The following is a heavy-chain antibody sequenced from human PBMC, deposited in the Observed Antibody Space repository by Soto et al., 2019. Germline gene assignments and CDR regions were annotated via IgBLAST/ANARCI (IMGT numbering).Heavy chain of an antibody. D-gene: IGHD6-13*01. CDR1: GFTFSSYS. Sequence: LRLSCAASGFTFSSYSMNWVRQAPGKGLEWVSSISTSSDYIYYADSVKGRFTISRDNAKNSLYLQMNSLRAEDTAVYYCANHEAADTFSDYYGMYVWGQGTTVT. V-gene: IGHV3-21*01. J-gene: IGHJ6*02. CDR2: ISTSSDYI. CDR3: ANHEAADTFSDYYGMYV.